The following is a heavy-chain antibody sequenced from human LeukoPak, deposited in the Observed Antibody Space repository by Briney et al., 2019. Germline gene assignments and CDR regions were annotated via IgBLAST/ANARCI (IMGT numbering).Heavy chain of an antibody. J-gene: IGHJ6*03. V-gene: IGHV3-48*01. Sequence: GGSLRLSCAASGFTFSNYWMSWVRQAPGKGLEWVSYISSSSSTIYYADSVKGRFTISRDNAKNSLYLQMNSLRAEDTAVYYCARERSASGWTYYYYYYMDVWGKGTTVTVSS. CDR2: ISSSSSTI. D-gene: IGHD6-19*01. CDR3: ARERSASGWTYYYYYYMDV. CDR1: GFTFSNYW.